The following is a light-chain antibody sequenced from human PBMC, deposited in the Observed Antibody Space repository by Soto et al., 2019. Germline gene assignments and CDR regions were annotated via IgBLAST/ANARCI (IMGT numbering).Light chain of an antibody. V-gene: IGKV3-15*01. J-gene: IGKJ1*01. CDR3: QQYHIWPSWT. Sequence: EIVLTQSPATLSVSLGDSATLSCRASQSVSLSLAWYQMRPGQPPRLLIYGASTRATDIPARFSGSGSGTDFTLTISSLQSEDFAVYFGQQYHIWPSWTFGQGTKVELK. CDR2: GAS. CDR1: QSVSLS.